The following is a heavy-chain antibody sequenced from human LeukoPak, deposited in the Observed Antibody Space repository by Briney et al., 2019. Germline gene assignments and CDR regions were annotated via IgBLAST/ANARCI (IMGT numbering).Heavy chain of an antibody. J-gene: IGHJ6*02. CDR3: ARVRDDFWSGYKPYYYYYGMDV. V-gene: IGHV1-69*13. CDR2: IIPIFDTA. CDR1: GGTFSSYA. D-gene: IGHD3-3*01. Sequence: ASVKVSCKASGGTFSSYAISWVRQAPGQGLGWMGGIIPIFDTANYAQKFQGRVTITADESTSTAYMELSSLRSEDTAVYYCARVRDDFWSGYKPYYYYYGMDVWGQGTTVTVSS.